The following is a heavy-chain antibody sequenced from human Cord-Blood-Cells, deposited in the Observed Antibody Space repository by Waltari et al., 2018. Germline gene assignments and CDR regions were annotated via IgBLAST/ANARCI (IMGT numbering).Heavy chain of an antibody. CDR2: IYYSGST. CDR1: GGSISSSSYY. V-gene: IGHV4-39*01. D-gene: IGHD2-15*01. Sequence: QLQLQESGPGLVKPSETLSLTCTVSGGSISSSSYYWGWIRQPPGKGLEWIGSIYYSGSTYYNPPLKSRVTISVDTSKNQFSLKLSSVTAADTAVYYCATIDYYYYYMDVWGKGTTVTVSS. CDR3: ATIDYYYYYMDV. J-gene: IGHJ6*03.